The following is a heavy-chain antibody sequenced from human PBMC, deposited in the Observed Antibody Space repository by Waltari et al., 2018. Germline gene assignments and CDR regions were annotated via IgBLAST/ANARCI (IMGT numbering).Heavy chain of an antibody. J-gene: IGHJ3*02. Sequence: QVQLQESGPGLVKPSETLSLTCTVSGGSISSYYWSWIRQPPGKGLEWIGYIYPGDSDTRYSPSFQGQVTISADKSISTAYLQWSSLKASDTAMYYCARLTSPYNGDPDAFDIWGQGTMVTVSS. D-gene: IGHD4-17*01. CDR1: GGSISSYY. CDR2: IYPGDSDT. V-gene: IGHV4-59*12. CDR3: ARLTSPYNGDPDAFDI.